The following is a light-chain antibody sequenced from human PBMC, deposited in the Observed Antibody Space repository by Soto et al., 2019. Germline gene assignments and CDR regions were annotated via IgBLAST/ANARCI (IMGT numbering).Light chain of an antibody. CDR3: SSFRSGTTL. J-gene: IGLJ1*01. Sequence: QSALTQPASVSGSPGQSITISCTGTSSDVAVYNYVSWFQQHPGKAPKLIIFGVNNRPSGVSDRFSGSKSGNTASLTISGLQPEDEADYYCSSFRSGTTLFGTGTKVTVL. V-gene: IGLV2-14*01. CDR1: SSDVAVYNY. CDR2: GVN.